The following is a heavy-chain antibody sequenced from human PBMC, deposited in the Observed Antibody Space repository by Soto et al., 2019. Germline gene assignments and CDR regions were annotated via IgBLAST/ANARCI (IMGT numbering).Heavy chain of an antibody. J-gene: IGHJ4*02. D-gene: IGHD1-26*01. CDR1: GASTVSHYH. Sequence: QVQLQESGPGLVKPSQTLALTCSVSGASTVSHYHWTWIRQPPGKGLEWMGYIFNSGTTFYTPSLPSRLSISMDTSGNHFSLELRSVTAADTAVYYCALALGPTTGLDYWGQGTLVTVSS. CDR2: IFNSGTT. V-gene: IGHV4-31*02. CDR3: ALALGPTTGLDY.